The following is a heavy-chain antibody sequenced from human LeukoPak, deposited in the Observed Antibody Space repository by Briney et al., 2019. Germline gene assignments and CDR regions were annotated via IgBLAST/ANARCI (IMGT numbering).Heavy chain of an antibody. CDR3: ARAGTMESIVVMTALDY. V-gene: IGHV1-18*01. Sequence: ASAKDSSREAGYSFSSYGSSGGRRELGGGGEWMGWIIAYNGNTNYAQKLQGRVTMTTDTSTSTAYMELRSLRSDDTAVYYCARAGTMESIVVMTALDYWGQGTLVTVSS. CDR2: IIAYNGNT. CDR1: GYSFSSYG. D-gene: IGHD2-21*02. J-gene: IGHJ4*02.